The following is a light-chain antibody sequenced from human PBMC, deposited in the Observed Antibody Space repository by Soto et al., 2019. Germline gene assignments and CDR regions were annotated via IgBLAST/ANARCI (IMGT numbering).Light chain of an antibody. CDR2: ATS. CDR3: QQSYKMPS. CDR1: RNVSIY. Sequence: PLTQSPSSLAASVGDRLTLTCRASRNVSIYLNWYQHKPGKGPTLLIHATSNLQIGVPSRFGGSGSGTEFTLTISSLEPEDFGTYYCQQSYKMPSFGQGTRLEIK. V-gene: IGKV1-39*01. J-gene: IGKJ5*01.